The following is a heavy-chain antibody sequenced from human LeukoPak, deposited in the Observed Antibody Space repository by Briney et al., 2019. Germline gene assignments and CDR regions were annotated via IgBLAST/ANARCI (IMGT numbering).Heavy chain of an antibody. CDR1: GLTFSSYG. CDR2: ISGSGDST. D-gene: IGHD3-22*01. V-gene: IGHV3-23*01. Sequence: GGSLRLSCAASGLTFSSYGMNWVRQAPGKGLEWVSGISGSGDSTNYADSVKGRFTISRDNSKNTLYLQMNSLRAEDTAVYYCAKEFASYYDSSGYPRWGQGTLVTVSS. CDR3: AKEFASYYDSSGYPR. J-gene: IGHJ4*02.